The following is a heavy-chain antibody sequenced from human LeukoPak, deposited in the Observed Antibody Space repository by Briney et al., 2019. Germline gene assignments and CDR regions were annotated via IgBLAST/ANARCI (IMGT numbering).Heavy chain of an antibody. CDR2: INPNNGGT. J-gene: IGHJ4*02. Sequence: VRDCCAPGGCTLSGYHVHWVGQAAGQGLEWLGWINPNNGGTNYAQKFQGRVTMTRDTSISTAYMELSSLRSDDTAAYYCARDRGGGSGTYYILYWGLGSLVTVSS. D-gene: IGHD3-10*01. V-gene: IGHV1-2*02. CDR1: GCTLSGYH. CDR3: ARDRGGGSGTYYILY.